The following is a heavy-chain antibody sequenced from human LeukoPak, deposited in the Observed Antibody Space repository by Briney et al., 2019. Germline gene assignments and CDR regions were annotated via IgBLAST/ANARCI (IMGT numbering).Heavy chain of an antibody. CDR1: GFTFTNYG. Sequence: GRSLRLSCAASGFTFTNYGFHWVRQAPGKGLEGVAAMSHDGSFKYYGDSVKGRFTISRDNSENTMYLQMNSLRTEDTAVYYCARDAYVRDGYGDHLRDLVDVWGQGTTVTVSS. V-gene: IGHV3-30*03. CDR2: MSHDGSFK. J-gene: IGHJ6*02. D-gene: IGHD4-17*01. CDR3: ARDAYVRDGYGDHLRDLVDV.